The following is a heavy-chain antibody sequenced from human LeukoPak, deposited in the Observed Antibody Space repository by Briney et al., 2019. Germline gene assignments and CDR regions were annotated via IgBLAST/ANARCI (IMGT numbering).Heavy chain of an antibody. Sequence: PGGSLRLSCAASGFTFSSYGMHWVRQAPGKGLEWVAVVWYDGSNKYYADSVKGRFTISRDNSKNTLYLQMNSLRAEDTAVYYCARDYGVIAAAGTHYYYYGMDVWGQGTTVTVSS. D-gene: IGHD6-13*01. V-gene: IGHV3-33*01. CDR2: VWYDGSNK. J-gene: IGHJ6*02. CDR1: GFTFSSYG. CDR3: ARDYGVIAAAGTHYYYYGMDV.